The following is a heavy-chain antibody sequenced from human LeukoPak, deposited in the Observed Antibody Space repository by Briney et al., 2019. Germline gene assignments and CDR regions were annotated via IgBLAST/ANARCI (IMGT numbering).Heavy chain of an antibody. D-gene: IGHD2-2*01. J-gene: IGHJ5*02. CDR2: TNPKSGGT. Sequence: GASVKVSCKASGYTFTGYYMHWVRQAPGQGLEWMGWTNPKSGGTNYAQKFQGRVTMTRDTSISTAYMELSRLRSDDTAVYYCARELLPLLNLGYCSSTSCYGNWFDPWGQGTLVTVSS. CDR3: ARELLPLLNLGYCSSTSCYGNWFDP. CDR1: GYTFTGYY. V-gene: IGHV1-2*02.